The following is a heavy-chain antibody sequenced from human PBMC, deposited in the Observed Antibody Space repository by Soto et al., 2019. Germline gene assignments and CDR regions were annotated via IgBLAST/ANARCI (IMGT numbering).Heavy chain of an antibody. D-gene: IGHD3-10*01. V-gene: IGHV1-69*01. CDR2: IIPIFGTA. Sequence: QVQLVQSGAEVKKPGSSVKVSCKASGGTFSSYAISWVRQAPGQGLEWMGGIIPIFGTANYAQKFQGRATITADESTSTAYMELSSLRSEDTAVYYCARGQTLGPMVRGVRVYYYYGMDVWGQGTTVTVSS. J-gene: IGHJ6*02. CDR1: GGTFSSYA. CDR3: ARGQTLGPMVRGVRVYYYYGMDV.